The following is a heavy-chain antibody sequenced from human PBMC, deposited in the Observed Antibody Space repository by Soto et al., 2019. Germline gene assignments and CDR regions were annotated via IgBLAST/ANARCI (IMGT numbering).Heavy chain of an antibody. J-gene: IGHJ5*02. D-gene: IGHD2-2*01. CDR2: IYYSGST. V-gene: IGHV4-39*02. CDR1: GGSISSSSYY. CDR3: ARSIVVVPAAPQFDP. Sequence: QLQLQESGPGLVKPSETLSLTCTVSGGSISSSSYYWGWMRQPPGKVLEWIGSIYYSGSTYYHPSLKSRVTISVDTSKHHFSLKLSSVTAADTAVYYCARSIVVVPAAPQFDPWGQGTLVTVSS.